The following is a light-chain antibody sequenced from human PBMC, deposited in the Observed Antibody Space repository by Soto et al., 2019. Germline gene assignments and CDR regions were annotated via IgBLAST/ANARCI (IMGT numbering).Light chain of an antibody. CDR1: QSVNKH. J-gene: IGKJ5*01. V-gene: IGKV3-20*01. Sequence: EIELTQSQATLSVSPGEFTAPXSRASQSVNKHLAWYQHKPGQAPRLLIYGTSSRATGIPDRFSGSGSGTDFTLTVSRLEPEDFAVYYCQQYGNSPITFGQGTRLEI. CDR3: QQYGNSPIT. CDR2: GTS.